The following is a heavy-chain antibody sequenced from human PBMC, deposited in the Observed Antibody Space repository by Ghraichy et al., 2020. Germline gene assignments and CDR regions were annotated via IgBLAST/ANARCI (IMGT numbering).Heavy chain of an antibody. CDR1: GGSFSDYD. Sequence: SETLSLTCAVYGGSFSDYDWTWIRQRPGKGLEWIGEINDSGSIDYNASLKSRVPISLDTSKNQFSLKLSSVTAADTAVYFCARVVFSNNWTPVHWFDPWGQGTLGIVSS. CDR2: INDSGSI. CDR3: ARVVFSNNWTPVHWFDP. V-gene: IGHV4-34*01. J-gene: IGHJ5*01. D-gene: IGHD1-1*01.